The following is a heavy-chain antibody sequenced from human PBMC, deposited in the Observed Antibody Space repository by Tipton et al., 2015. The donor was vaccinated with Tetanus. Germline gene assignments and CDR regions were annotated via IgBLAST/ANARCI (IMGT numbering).Heavy chain of an antibody. CDR2: ISSSGKTV. J-gene: IGHJ4*02. Sequence: SLRLSCVASGFTFSDHYMSWIRQAPGKGLEWVSYISSSGKTVHYADAVKGRFTISRDSAKNSLYLQMNSLRADDTAVYYCARAVRFYYDSSTYYQYYFDSWGQGTLVTVSS. CDR3: ARAVRFYYDSSTYYQYYFDS. D-gene: IGHD3-22*01. CDR1: GFTFSDHY. V-gene: IGHV3-11*01.